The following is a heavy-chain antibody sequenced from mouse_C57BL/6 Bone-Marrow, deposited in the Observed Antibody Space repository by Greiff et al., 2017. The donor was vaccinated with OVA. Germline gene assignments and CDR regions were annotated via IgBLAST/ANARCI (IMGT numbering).Heavy chain of an antibody. CDR1: GYTFTDYY. CDR2: INPYNGGT. D-gene: IGHD2-4*01. Sequence: VQLQQSGPVLVKPGASVKMSCKASGYTFTDYYMNWVKQSHGKSLEWIGVINPYNGGTSYNQKFKGKATLTVDKSSSTAYMELNSLTSEDSAVYYCARFDYLFAYWGQGTLVTVSA. J-gene: IGHJ3*01. CDR3: ARFDYLFAY. V-gene: IGHV1-19*01.